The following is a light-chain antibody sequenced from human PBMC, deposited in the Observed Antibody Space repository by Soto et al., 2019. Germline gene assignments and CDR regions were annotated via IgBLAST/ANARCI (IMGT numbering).Light chain of an antibody. CDR2: AAS. CDR3: QQSYSGRS. J-gene: IGKJ1*01. Sequence: DIQMTQSPSSLSASVGDRVTITCRASQSISTYLNWYQQKPGKAPKLLIFAASSVQSGVPSSFSGSGSGTDFTLTISSLQPEDFATYYCQQSYSGRSFGPGTKVDNK. CDR1: QSISTY. V-gene: IGKV1-39*01.